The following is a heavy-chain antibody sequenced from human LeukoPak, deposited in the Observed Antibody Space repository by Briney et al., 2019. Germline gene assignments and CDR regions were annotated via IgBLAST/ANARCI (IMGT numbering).Heavy chain of an antibody. Sequence: GGSLRLSCAASGFTFSNYAMSWVRQAPGKGLEWVPGISGSGGSTNYADSVKGRFTISRDNSKNTLFLQMNTLRAEDTAVYYCTGGGWSTDAFDIWGQGTMVTVSS. J-gene: IGHJ3*02. CDR1: GFTFSNYA. CDR3: TGGGWSTDAFDI. CDR2: ISGSGGST. V-gene: IGHV3-23*01. D-gene: IGHD6-19*01.